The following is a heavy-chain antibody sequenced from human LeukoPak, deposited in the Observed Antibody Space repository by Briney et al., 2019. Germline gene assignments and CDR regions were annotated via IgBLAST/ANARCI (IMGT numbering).Heavy chain of an antibody. CDR2: INWNGGST. V-gene: IGHV3-20*04. D-gene: IGHD2-15*01. J-gene: IGHJ5*02. Sequence: PGGSLSLSCAASGFTFDDYGMSWVRQAPGKGLEWVSGINWNGGSTGYADSVKGRFTISRDNAKNSLYLQMSSLRAEDTALYYCARGWVTVVAATWGQGTLVTVSS. CDR3: ARGWVTVVAAT. CDR1: GFTFDDYG.